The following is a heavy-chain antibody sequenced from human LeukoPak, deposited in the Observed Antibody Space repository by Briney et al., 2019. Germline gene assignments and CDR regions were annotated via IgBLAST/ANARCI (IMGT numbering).Heavy chain of an antibody. J-gene: IGHJ6*02. V-gene: IGHV3-49*04. Sequence: GGSLRLSCTASGFIFVDHAMSWVRQAPGRGLEWVGFIRSKAYGGTTEYAASVKGRFTISRDDSEGIAYLQMNSLRIDDTAVYYCARGPIHLWLHNGMDVWGQGTTVIVFS. CDR2: IRSKAYGGTT. CDR1: GFIFVDHA. D-gene: IGHD5-12*01. CDR3: ARGPIHLWLHNGMDV.